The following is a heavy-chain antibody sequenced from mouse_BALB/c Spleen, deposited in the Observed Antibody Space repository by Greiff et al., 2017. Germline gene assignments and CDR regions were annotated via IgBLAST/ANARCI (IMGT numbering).Heavy chain of an antibody. CDR3: ARVAYYRYDGYAMDY. CDR2: ILPGSGST. CDR1: GYTFSSYW. D-gene: IGHD2-14*01. V-gene: IGHV1-9*01. J-gene: IGHJ4*01. Sequence: VQLQQSGAELMKPGASVKISCKATGYTFSSYWIEWVKQRPGHGLEWIGEILPGSGSTNYNEKFKGKATFTADTSSNTAYMQLSSLTSEDSAVYYCARVAYYRYDGYAMDYWGQGTSVTVSS.